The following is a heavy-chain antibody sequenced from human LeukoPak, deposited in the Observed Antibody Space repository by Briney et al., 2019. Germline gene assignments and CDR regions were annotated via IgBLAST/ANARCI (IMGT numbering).Heavy chain of an antibody. CDR3: ASEETYYYDSSGYYNYYFDY. CDR1: GHSNNCSH. J-gene: IGHJ4*02. V-gene: IGHV4-59*08. Sequence: SETLSLTCTVWGHSNNCSHWLWLPQPPGKGLEWLGYIYYSGSTNYNPSLKTSVTISVDTSKIHFSLKSSSVTALVQAVYYCASEETYYYDSSGYYNYYFDYWGQGTLVTVSS. CDR2: IYYSGST. D-gene: IGHD3-22*01.